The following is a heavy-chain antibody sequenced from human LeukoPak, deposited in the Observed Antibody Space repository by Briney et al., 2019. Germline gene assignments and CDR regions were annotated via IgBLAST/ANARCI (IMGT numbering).Heavy chain of an antibody. CDR1: GFTFSSYS. CDR2: ISSSSSYI. CDR3: ARGRGYSYGTVDY. Sequence: GGSLRLSCAASGFTFSSYSMNWVRQAPGKGLEWVSSISSSSSYIYYADSVKGRFTISRDNAKNSLYLQMSSLRAEDTAVYYCARGRGYSYGTVDYWGQGTLVTVSS. J-gene: IGHJ4*02. V-gene: IGHV3-21*01. D-gene: IGHD5-18*01.